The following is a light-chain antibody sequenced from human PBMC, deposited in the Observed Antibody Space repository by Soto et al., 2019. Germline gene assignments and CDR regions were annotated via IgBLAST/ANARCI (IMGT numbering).Light chain of an antibody. V-gene: IGLV1-47*01. Sequence: QSVLTQPPSASGTPGQRVTISCSGSSSNIGSNYVYWYQQLPGTAPKLLIYRNNQRPSGVPDRFSGSKSGTSASLAISGPRSEDEADYYCAAWDDSLSVPFGTGTKVTVL. CDR1: SSNIGSNY. CDR2: RNN. CDR3: AAWDDSLSVP. J-gene: IGLJ1*01.